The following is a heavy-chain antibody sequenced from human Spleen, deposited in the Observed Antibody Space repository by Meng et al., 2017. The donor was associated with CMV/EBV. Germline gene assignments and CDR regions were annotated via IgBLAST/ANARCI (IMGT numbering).Heavy chain of an antibody. D-gene: IGHD3-3*01. Sequence: GGSLRLSCAASGFTFSSSNMNWVRQAPGKGLEWVSYISSSSSTIYYADSVKGRFTISRDNAKNSLYLQMNSLRAEDTAVYYCARGTWDYDFWSGYLDYWGQGTLVTVSS. CDR2: ISSSSSTI. CDR3: ARGTWDYDFWSGYLDY. CDR1: GFTFSSSN. V-gene: IGHV3-48*04. J-gene: IGHJ4*02.